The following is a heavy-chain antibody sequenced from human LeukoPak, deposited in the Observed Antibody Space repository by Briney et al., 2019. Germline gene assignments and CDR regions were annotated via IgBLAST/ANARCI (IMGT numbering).Heavy chain of an antibody. V-gene: IGHV3-15*07. CDR3: ATDFYDST. CDR2: IRSNSDGGTI. J-gene: IGHJ5*02. D-gene: IGHD3-22*01. CDR1: GFSFSNSW. Sequence: GGSLRLSCAASGFSFSNSWMNWVRQAPGKGLEWVGRIRSNSDGGTIDYAAPVKGRFTLSRDDSKTTLYLQMNSLQTEDTAVYYCATDFYDSTWGQGTLVTVSS.